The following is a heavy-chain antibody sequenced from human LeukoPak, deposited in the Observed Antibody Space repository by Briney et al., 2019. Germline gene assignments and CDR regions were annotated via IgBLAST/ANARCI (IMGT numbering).Heavy chain of an antibody. Sequence: GGSLRLSCAASGFTFSSYSMNWVRQAPGKGLEWVSSISSSSSYIYYADSVKGRFTISRYKAKNSLYLQMNGLGAEDTAGYCCARGYGWGSYVEPGFDYWGQGTLVTVSS. CDR3: ARGYGWGSYVEPGFDY. CDR2: ISSSSSYI. CDR1: GFTFSSYS. V-gene: IGHV3-21*01. D-gene: IGHD3-10*01. J-gene: IGHJ4*02.